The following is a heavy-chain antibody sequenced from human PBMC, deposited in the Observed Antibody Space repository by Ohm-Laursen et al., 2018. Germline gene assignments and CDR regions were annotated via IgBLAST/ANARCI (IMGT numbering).Heavy chain of an antibody. Sequence: SLRLSCAASGFTFSDYYMSWIRQAPGKGLEWVSYITTSGSTIYYADSVKGRFTISRDDAKNSLYLQMNSLRAEDTAVYYCARDVAHGGYGFGMDVWGQGTTVTVSS. CDR3: ARDVAHGGYGFGMDV. CDR2: ITTSGSTI. V-gene: IGHV3-11*04. D-gene: IGHD5-12*01. J-gene: IGHJ6*02. CDR1: GFTFSDYY.